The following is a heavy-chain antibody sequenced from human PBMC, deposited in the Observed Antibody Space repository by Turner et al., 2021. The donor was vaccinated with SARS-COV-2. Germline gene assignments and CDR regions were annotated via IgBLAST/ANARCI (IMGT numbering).Heavy chain of an antibody. CDR2: IYSGGST. V-gene: IGHV3-53*01. CDR3: ARDLMEVGGMDV. D-gene: IGHD3-3*01. CDR1: GFTVSSNY. J-gene: IGHJ6*02. Sequence: EVRLLESGGGWIRPGGSLRPSCAASGFTVSSNYMSWVRQAPGKGLEWVSVIYSGGSTYYADSVKGRFTISRDNSKNTLYLQMNSLRAEDTAVYYCARDLMEVGGMDVWGQGTTVTVSS.